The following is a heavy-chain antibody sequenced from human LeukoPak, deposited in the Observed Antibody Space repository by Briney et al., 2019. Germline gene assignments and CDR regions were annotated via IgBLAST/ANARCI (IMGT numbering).Heavy chain of an antibody. CDR2: IYYSGST. J-gene: IGHJ3*02. Sequence: SETLSLTCTVSGGSVSSGSYYWSWIRQPPGKGLEWIGYIYYSGSTNYNPSLKSRVTISVDTSKNQFSLKLSSVTAADTAVYYCARAPRYCSGGSCHAFYAFDIWGQGTMVTVSS. D-gene: IGHD2-15*01. CDR3: ARAPRYCSGGSCHAFYAFDI. V-gene: IGHV4-61*01. CDR1: GGSVSSGSYY.